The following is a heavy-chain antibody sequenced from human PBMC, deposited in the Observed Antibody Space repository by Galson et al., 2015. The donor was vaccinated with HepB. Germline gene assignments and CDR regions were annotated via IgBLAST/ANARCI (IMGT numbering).Heavy chain of an antibody. CDR2: INPNSGGT. V-gene: IGHV1-2*04. Sequence: SVKVSCKASGYTFTGYYMHWVRQAPGQGLEWMGWINPNSGGTNYAQKFQGWVTMTRDTSISTAYMELSSLRSEDTAVYYCARDSCSGGSCYPHYFDYWGQGTLVTVSS. CDR1: GYTFTGYY. D-gene: IGHD2-15*01. J-gene: IGHJ4*02. CDR3: ARDSCSGGSCYPHYFDY.